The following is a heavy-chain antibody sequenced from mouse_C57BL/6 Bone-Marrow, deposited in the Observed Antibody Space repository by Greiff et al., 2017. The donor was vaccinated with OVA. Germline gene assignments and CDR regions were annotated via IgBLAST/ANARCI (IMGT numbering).Heavy chain of an antibody. D-gene: IGHD1-3*01. Sequence: VQLQQSGPELVKPGASVKISCKASGYSSTGYYMNWVKQSPEKSLEWIGEINPSTGGTTYNQKFKAQATLTVDKSSSTAYMQLKSLTSEDSAVYYCAIKGKLWFAYWGQGTLVTVSA. J-gene: IGHJ3*01. CDR2: INPSTGGT. V-gene: IGHV1-42*01. CDR3: AIKGKLWFAY. CDR1: GYSSTGYY.